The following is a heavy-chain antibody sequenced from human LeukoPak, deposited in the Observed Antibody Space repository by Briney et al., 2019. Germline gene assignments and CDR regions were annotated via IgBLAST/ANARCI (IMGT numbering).Heavy chain of an antibody. CDR3: ARVIRLWFGELLP. Sequence: ASVTVSCKASGGTFSSYAISWVRQAPGQGLEWMGGIIPIFGTANYAQKFQGRVTITADESTSTAYMELSSLRSEDTAVYYCARVIRLWFGELLPWGQGTLVTVSS. J-gene: IGHJ5*02. CDR1: GGTFSSYA. D-gene: IGHD3-10*01. V-gene: IGHV1-69*13. CDR2: IIPIFGTA.